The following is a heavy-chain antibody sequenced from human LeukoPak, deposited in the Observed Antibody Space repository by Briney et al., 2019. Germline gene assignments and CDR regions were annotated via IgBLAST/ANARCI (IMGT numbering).Heavy chain of an antibody. Sequence: GASVKVSCKASGYTFTSYYMHWVRQAPGQGLEWMGIINPSGGSTSYAQKFQGRVTMTRDTSTSTVYMELSSLRSEDTAVYYCARDVSSGFAHTRTEGMDVWGQGTTVTVSS. CDR2: INPSGGST. D-gene: IGHD6-19*01. V-gene: IGHV1-46*01. CDR1: GYTFTSYY. CDR3: ARDVSSGFAHTRTEGMDV. J-gene: IGHJ6*02.